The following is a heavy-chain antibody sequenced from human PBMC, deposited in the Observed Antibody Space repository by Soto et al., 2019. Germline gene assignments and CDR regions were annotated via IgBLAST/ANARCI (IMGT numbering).Heavy chain of an antibody. J-gene: IGHJ4*02. D-gene: IGHD2-15*01. V-gene: IGHV1-18*01. CDR3: ARARTSANCSGGSCYYFDY. CDR2: ISAYNGNT. Sequence: ASVKVSCKASGYTFTGYGISWVRQAPGQGLEWMGWISAYNGNTNYAQKLQGRVTMTTDTSTSTAYMELRSLRSDDTAVYYCARARTSANCSGGSCYYFDYWGQGTLVTVSS. CDR1: GYTFTGYG.